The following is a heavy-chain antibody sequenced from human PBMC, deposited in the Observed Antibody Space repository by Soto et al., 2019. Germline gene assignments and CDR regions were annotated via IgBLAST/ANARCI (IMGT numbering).Heavy chain of an antibody. V-gene: IGHV4-4*07. J-gene: IGHJ2*01. CDR2: LNIAGTI. CDR1: GASISSFN. Sequence: KTSETLSLTCSVSGASISSFNWNWVRQPAGKGPEWVGRLNIAGTINYNPSLKSRITMSMDTSKNQISLHLRSVTAADTAIYYCARDRVEYTSSWFWYFSHWGHGTLVTVSS. D-gene: IGHD6-13*01. CDR3: ARDRVEYTSSWFWYFSH.